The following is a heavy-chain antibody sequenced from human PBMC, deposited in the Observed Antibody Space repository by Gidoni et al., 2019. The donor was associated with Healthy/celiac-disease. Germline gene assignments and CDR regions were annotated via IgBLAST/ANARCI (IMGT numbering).Heavy chain of an antibody. CDR2: IDWDDDK. Sequence: QVTLRESGPALVKPTQTLTLTCTFSGFSLSTRGMCVSWIRQPPGKALEWLARIDWDDDKYYSTSLKTRLTISKDTSKNQVVLTMTNMDPVDTATYYCARMFIGYSSGWYPFDYWGQGTLVTVSS. V-gene: IGHV2-70*15. CDR1: GFSLSTRGMC. CDR3: ARMFIGYSSGWYPFDY. D-gene: IGHD6-19*01. J-gene: IGHJ4*02.